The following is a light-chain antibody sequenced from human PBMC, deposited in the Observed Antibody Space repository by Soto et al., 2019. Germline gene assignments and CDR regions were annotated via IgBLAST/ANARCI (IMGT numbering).Light chain of an antibody. Sequence: QSALTQPASVSGFPGQSITISCTGTSSDVGGYNYVSWYQQQSGKAPKLMIHEVSNRPSGVSNRFSGSKYGNTASLTISGLQAEDEADYYCSSYTSSRAYVFGIGTKVTVL. CDR3: SSYTSSRAYV. J-gene: IGLJ1*01. CDR2: EVS. V-gene: IGLV2-14*01. CDR1: SSDVGGYNY.